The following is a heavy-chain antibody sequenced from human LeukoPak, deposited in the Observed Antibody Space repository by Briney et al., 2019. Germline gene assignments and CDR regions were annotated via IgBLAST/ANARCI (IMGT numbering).Heavy chain of an antibody. CDR2: IRYDESNK. Sequence: QTGGSLRLSCAASGFTFSNYGMHWVRQAPGKGLEWVAFIRYDESNKYYADSVKGRFTISRDNSKNALYLQMDSLGPEDTALYYCAKDLSSSGSYSSVDYWGQGTLVTVSS. CDR3: AKDLSSSGSYSSVDY. V-gene: IGHV3-30*02. J-gene: IGHJ4*02. D-gene: IGHD1-26*01. CDR1: GFTFSNYG.